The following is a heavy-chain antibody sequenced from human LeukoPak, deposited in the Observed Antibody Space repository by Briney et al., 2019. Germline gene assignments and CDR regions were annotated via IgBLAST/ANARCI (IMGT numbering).Heavy chain of an antibody. CDR3: ARHRDYYDT. CDR2: IYSSGSA. V-gene: IGHV4-59*08. CDR1: GSSINNNF. J-gene: IGHJ4*01. D-gene: IGHD3-22*01. Sequence: SETLSLTCTVSGSSINNNFWTWIRQPPGKGLEWIGYIYSSGSANYNPSLKSRVIISGDTSKNQSSLKLASVTAADTAVYFCARHRDYYDTRGHGTLVTVSS.